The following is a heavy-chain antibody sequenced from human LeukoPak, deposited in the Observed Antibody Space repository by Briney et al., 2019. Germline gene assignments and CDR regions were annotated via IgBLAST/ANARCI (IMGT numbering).Heavy chain of an antibody. CDR3: AREVAVAENFDY. D-gene: IGHD6-19*01. CDR2: INPSGGST. J-gene: IGHJ4*02. Sequence: ASVKASCKASGYTFTSYYMHWVRQAPGQGLEWMGIINPSGGSTSYAQKFQGRVTMTRDTSTSTVYMELSSLRSEDTAVNCCAREVAVAENFDYWGQGTLVTVSS. V-gene: IGHV1-46*01. CDR1: GYTFTSYY.